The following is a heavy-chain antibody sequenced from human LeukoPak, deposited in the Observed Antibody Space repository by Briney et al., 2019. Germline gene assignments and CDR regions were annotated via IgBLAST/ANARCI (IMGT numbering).Heavy chain of an antibody. J-gene: IGHJ6*02. CDR2: INPNSGGT. Sequence: GASVKVSCKASGYTFTGYYMHWVRQAPGQGLEWMGWINPNSGGTNYAQKFQGRVTMTRDTSISTAYMELNRLRSDDTAVYYCAREWVWLYYYYGMDVWGQGTTVTVSS. V-gene: IGHV1-2*02. CDR1: GYTFTGYY. D-gene: IGHD3-16*01. CDR3: AREWVWLYYYYGMDV.